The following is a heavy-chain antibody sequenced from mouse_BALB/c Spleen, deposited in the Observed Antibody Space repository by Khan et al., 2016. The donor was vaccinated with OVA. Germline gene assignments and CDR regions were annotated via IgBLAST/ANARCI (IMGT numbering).Heavy chain of an antibody. D-gene: IGHD2-2*01. Sequence: VRLQQSGPELMKPGTSVKISCKASGYSFTTYYIHWVMQSHETSLEWIGYIDPFSGGTTYNQKFKGKATLTVDKSSSTAYIHLSNQTSEDSAVYYCTRHGYVAWFTYWGQGALVTVSA. J-gene: IGHJ3*01. CDR3: TRHGYVAWFTY. CDR1: GYSFTTYY. V-gene: IGHV1S135*01. CDR2: IDPFSGGT.